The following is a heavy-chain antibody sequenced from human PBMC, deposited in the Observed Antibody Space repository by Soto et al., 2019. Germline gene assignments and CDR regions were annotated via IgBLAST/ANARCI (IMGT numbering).Heavy chain of an antibody. CDR1: GYSFISYS. Sequence: QVQLVQSGAEVKKPGASVKVSCKASGYSFISYSIGWVRQAPGQGLEWMEWISSYNGNTNYAQKLQGRVTMTTDTSTTTAYMELRSLRSDDTAVYYCARDRPTSSIRARDYYYAMDVWGQGTTVTVSS. J-gene: IGHJ6*02. D-gene: IGHD6-6*01. V-gene: IGHV1-18*01. CDR2: ISSYNGNT. CDR3: ARDRPTSSIRARDYYYAMDV.